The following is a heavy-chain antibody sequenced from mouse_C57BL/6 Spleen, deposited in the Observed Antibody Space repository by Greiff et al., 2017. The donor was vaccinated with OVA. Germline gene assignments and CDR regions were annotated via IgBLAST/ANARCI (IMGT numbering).Heavy chain of an antibody. CDR1: GYTFTSYW. Sequence: QVQLQQPGAELVKPGASVKVSCKASGYTFTSYWMHWVKQRPGQGLEWIGRIHPSDSDTNYNQKFKGKATLTVDKSSSTAYMQLSSLTSDDSTVYYCAIEYCGSPWCAYWGQGTLVTVSA. V-gene: IGHV1-74*01. J-gene: IGHJ3*01. CDR3: AIEYCGSPWCAY. CDR2: IHPSDSDT. D-gene: IGHD1-1*01.